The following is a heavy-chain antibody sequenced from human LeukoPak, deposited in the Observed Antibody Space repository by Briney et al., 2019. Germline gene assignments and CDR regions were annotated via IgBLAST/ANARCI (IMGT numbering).Heavy chain of an antibody. D-gene: IGHD1-26*01. CDR2: IIAIFGTA. V-gene: IGHV1-69*01. Sequence: SVKVSCKASGGTFSSYAFSWVRQGPGQGLGWMGGIIAIFGTANYTQKFHGRVTITADESTSTAYKELSSLRSEDTAVYYCARDYSGSYGYWGQGTLVTVSS. CDR3: ARDYSGSYGY. CDR1: GGTFSSYA. J-gene: IGHJ4*02.